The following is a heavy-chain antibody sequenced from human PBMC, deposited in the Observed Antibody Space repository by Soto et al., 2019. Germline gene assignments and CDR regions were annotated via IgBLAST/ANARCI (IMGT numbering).Heavy chain of an antibody. CDR3: ARTSVLNPYGMDV. Sequence: QVQLVQSGAEVKKPGASVKVSCKASGYTFTSYGISWVRQAPGQGLEWMGWISAYNGNTNYAQKLQGRVXXTXDXXTSTAYMELRSLRSDDTAVYYCARTSVLNPYGMDVWGQGTTVTVSS. V-gene: IGHV1-18*01. J-gene: IGHJ6*02. D-gene: IGHD3-3*01. CDR2: ISAYNGNT. CDR1: GYTFTSYG.